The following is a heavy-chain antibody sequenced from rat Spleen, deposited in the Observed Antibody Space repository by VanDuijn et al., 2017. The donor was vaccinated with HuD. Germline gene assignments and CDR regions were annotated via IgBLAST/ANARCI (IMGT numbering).Heavy chain of an antibody. V-gene: IGHV5-46*01. CDR3: TSRGSNYRNWFAT. CDR2: ISPSGVT. Sequence: VSSISPSGVTYYRDSVKGRFTVSRENAKSTLYFLMNNLRSEDTAIYYCTSRGSNYRNWFATWGQGALVTVSS. D-gene: IGHD1-10*01. J-gene: IGHJ3*01.